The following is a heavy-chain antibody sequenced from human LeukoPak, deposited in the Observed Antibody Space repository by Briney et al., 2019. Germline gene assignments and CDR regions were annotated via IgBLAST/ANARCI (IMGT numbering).Heavy chain of an antibody. CDR3: ARDGPNSNAFDI. Sequence: GGSLRLSCAASGFTFSNYWMHWVRQAPGKGLVWVSHINTDGSSATYADSVKGRFTISRDNAKNTLYPQMNSLRAEDTAVYYCARDGPNSNAFDIWGQGTMVTVSS. J-gene: IGHJ3*02. CDR1: GFTFSNYW. D-gene: IGHD4/OR15-4a*01. V-gene: IGHV3-74*01. CDR2: INTDGSSA.